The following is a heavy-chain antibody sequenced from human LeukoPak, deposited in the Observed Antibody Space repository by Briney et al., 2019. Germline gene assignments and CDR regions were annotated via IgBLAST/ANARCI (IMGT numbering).Heavy chain of an antibody. CDR3: ATRPPYCSSTSCPFDY. CDR1: GGSISNSSYY. D-gene: IGHD2-2*01. V-gene: IGHV4-39*01. J-gene: IGHJ4*02. CDR2: IYYSGST. Sequence: PSETLFLTCTAPGGSISNSSYYWGWMRQPPGKGLECIGSIYYSGSTYYNPSLKSRVTISVDTSKNQFSLKLSSVTAADTAVYYCATRPPYCSSTSCPFDYWGQGTLVTVSS.